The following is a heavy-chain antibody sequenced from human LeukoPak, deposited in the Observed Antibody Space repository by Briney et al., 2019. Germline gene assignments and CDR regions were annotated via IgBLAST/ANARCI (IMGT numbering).Heavy chain of an antibody. D-gene: IGHD3-3*01. CDR1: GFTVSTNY. V-gene: IGHV3-53*01. Sequence: GGSLRLSCAASGFTVSTNYMSWVRQAPGKGLEWVSVIYSGGSTYYADSVKGRFTISRDNSKNTLYLQMNSLRAEDTAVYYCASQTSPRLRFLEWLNTDYYYMDVWGKGTTVTVSS. CDR3: ASQTSPRLRFLEWLNTDYYYMDV. J-gene: IGHJ6*03. CDR2: IYSGGST.